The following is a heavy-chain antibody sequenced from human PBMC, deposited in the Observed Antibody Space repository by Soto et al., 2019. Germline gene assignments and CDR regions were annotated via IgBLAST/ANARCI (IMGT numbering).Heavy chain of an antibody. V-gene: IGHV1-18*01. D-gene: IGHD2-21*01. Sequence: QVHLVQSGAEVKKPGASVKGSCKASGYSFTTYGISWVRQAPGQGLEWMGWISGYNGDTNYAQNFQARVTITTDTTTSTAYMELSSLRSDDTAVYYCAREGVRPYYYYGMDVWGQGTTVTVSS. CDR1: GYSFTTYG. J-gene: IGHJ6*02. CDR2: ISGYNGDT. CDR3: AREGVRPYYYYGMDV.